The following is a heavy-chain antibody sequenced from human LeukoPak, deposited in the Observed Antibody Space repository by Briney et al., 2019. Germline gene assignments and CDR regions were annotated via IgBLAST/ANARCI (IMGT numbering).Heavy chain of an antibody. D-gene: IGHD4-17*01. Sequence: PGGSLRLSCAASGFTFSSYAMSWVRQAPGKGLEWVSAFSGSGGSTYYADSVKGRFTISRDNSKNTLYLQMNSLRAEDTAVYYCAKGDDYGDYKVVVDYWGQGTLVTVSS. CDR2: FSGSGGST. V-gene: IGHV3-23*01. J-gene: IGHJ4*02. CDR1: GFTFSSYA. CDR3: AKGDDYGDYKVVVDY.